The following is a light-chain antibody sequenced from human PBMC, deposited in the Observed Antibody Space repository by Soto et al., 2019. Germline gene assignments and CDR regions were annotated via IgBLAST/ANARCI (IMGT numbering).Light chain of an antibody. J-gene: IGKJ1*01. CDR3: QQYVNLPRT. CDR1: QSVRSS. Sequence: EIVLTQSPGTLSLSPGERATLSCRASQSVRSSLAWYQQKPGQPPRFLIYGASSRATGIPDRFSGSGSATDFTLTITRLEPEDFAVYYCQQYVNLPRTFGQGTKVEIK. CDR2: GAS. V-gene: IGKV3-20*01.